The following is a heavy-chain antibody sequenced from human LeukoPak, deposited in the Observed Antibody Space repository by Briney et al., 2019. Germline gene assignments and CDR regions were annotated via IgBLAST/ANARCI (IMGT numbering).Heavy chain of an antibody. CDR3: ARSHYYDSSGYYYHSDY. CDR1: GYTFTSYG. V-gene: IGHV1-18*01. D-gene: IGHD3-22*01. J-gene: IGHJ4*02. Sequence: ASVKVSCKASGYTFTSYGISWVRQAPGQGLEWMGWISAYNGNTNYAQKLQGRVTMTTDTSTSTAYMELRSLRSDDTAVYYCARSHYYDSSGYYYHSDYWGQGTLVTVSS. CDR2: ISAYNGNT.